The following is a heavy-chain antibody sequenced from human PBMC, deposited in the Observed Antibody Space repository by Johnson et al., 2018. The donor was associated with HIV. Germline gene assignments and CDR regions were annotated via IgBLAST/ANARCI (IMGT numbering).Heavy chain of an antibody. J-gene: IGHJ3*02. Sequence: VQLVESGGGVVQPGRSLRLSCAASGFTFSSYAMHWVRQAPGKGLEWVTIISYDGSNKYYADSVKGRFTISRDNSKNTVYLEMNSLRAEDTAVYYCAKGGIDAFDIWGQGTMVTVSS. D-gene: IGHD6-25*01. CDR1: GFTFSSYA. CDR2: ISYDGSNK. V-gene: IGHV3-30-3*01. CDR3: AKGGIDAFDI.